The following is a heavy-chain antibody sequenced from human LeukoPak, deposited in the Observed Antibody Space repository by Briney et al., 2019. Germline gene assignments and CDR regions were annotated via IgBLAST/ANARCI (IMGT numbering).Heavy chain of an antibody. V-gene: IGHV3-7*01. D-gene: IGHD2-21*01. CDR2: IREDGGET. J-gene: IGHJ4*02. CDR3: ARPVNRLFLF. Sequence: PGGSLRLSCVGSGFSLSGDWMTWVRETPGTGREWVANIREDGGETHYVDSVKGRFTISRDNAKNSLYLQMNNLRAEDTAVYFCARPVNRLFLFWGPGTLVTVSS. CDR1: GFSLSGDW.